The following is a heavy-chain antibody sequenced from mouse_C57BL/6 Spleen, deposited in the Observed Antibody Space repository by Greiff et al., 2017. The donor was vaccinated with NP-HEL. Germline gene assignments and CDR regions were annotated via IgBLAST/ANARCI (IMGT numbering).Heavy chain of an antibody. J-gene: IGHJ2*01. V-gene: IGHV5-17*01. CDR3: ARNYGSSQGFDY. CDR2: ISSGSSTI. Sequence: EVMLVQSGGGLVKPGGSLKLSCAASGFTFSDYGMHWVRQAPEKGLEWVAYISSGSSTIYYADTVKGRFTISRDNAKNTLFLQMTSMRSEDTAMYYCARNYGSSQGFDYWGQGTTLTVSS. CDR1: GFTFSDYG. D-gene: IGHD1-1*01.